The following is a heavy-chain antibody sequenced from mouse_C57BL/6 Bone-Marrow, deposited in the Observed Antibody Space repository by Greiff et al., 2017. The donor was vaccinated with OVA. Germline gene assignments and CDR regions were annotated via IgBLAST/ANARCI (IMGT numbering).Heavy chain of an antibody. CDR3: ARTGTTWFAY. J-gene: IGHJ3*01. V-gene: IGHV1-55*01. Sequence: QVQLQQSGAELVKPGASVKMSCKASGYTFTSYWITWVKQRPGQGLEWIGHIYPGSGSTNYNEKFKSKATLTVDTSSSTAYMQLSGLTSDDSAVYYCARTGTTWFAYWGQGTLVTVSA. CDR1: GYTFTSYW. D-gene: IGHD4-1*01. CDR2: IYPGSGST.